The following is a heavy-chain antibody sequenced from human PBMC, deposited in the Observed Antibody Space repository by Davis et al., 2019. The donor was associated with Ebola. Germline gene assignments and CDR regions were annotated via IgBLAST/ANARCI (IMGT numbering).Heavy chain of an antibody. J-gene: IGHJ5*02. D-gene: IGHD2-2*01. CDR3: ARAIVVAPFDP. CDR2: IYYSGST. V-gene: IGHV4-61*01. CDR1: GGSVSSGSYY. Sequence: SETLSLTCTVSGGSVSSGSYYWSWIRQPPGKGLEWIGYIYYSGSTNYNPSLKSRVTISVDTSKNQFSLKLSSVTAADTAVYYCARAIVVAPFDPWGQGTLVTVSS.